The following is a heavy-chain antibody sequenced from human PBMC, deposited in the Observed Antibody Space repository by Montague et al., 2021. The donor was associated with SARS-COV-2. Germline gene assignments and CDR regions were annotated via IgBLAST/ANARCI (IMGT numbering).Heavy chain of an antibody. CDR3: ARRGLGYCSSTSCQNAFGI. D-gene: IGHD2-2*01. CDR2: IYYSGST. CDR1: GGSISSYY. Sequence: SETLSLTCTVSGGSISSYYWSWIRQPPGKGLEWIGYIYYSGSTNYNPSLKSRVTISVDTSKNQFSLKLSSVTAADTAVYYCARRGLGYCSSTSCQNAFGIWGQGTMVTVSS. V-gene: IGHV4-59*08. J-gene: IGHJ3*02.